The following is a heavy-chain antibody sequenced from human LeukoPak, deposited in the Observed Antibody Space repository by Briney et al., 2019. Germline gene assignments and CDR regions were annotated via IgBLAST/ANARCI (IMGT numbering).Heavy chain of an antibody. CDR2: INHSGST. D-gene: IGHD3-3*01. J-gene: IGHJ6*02. V-gene: IGHV4-34*01. CDR3: ARVLGFGVVQYGMDV. Sequence: SSETLSLTCAVYGGSFSGYYWSWIRQPPGKGLEWIGEINHSGSTNYNPSLKSRVTISVDTSKNQFSLKLSSVTAADTAVYYCARVLGFGVVQYGMDVWGQGTTVTVSS. CDR1: GGSFSGYY.